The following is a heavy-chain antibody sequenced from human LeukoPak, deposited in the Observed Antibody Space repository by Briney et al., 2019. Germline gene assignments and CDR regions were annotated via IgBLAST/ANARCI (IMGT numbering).Heavy chain of an antibody. V-gene: IGHV3-23*01. CDR2: ISDSGGST. Sequence: AGGSLRLSCAASGFTFSSYAMSWVRQAPGKGLEWVSAISDSGGSTYDADSVKGRFTISRDSSKNTLYLQMNSLRAEDTAVYYCAKDTSIGRYCTNGVCSPFDYWGQGTLVTVSS. J-gene: IGHJ4*02. CDR3: AKDTSIGRYCTNGVCSPFDY. CDR1: GFTFSSYA. D-gene: IGHD2-8*01.